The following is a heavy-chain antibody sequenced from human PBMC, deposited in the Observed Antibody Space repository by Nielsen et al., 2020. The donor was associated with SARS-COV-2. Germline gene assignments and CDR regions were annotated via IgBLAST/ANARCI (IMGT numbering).Heavy chain of an antibody. CDR3: ARGGSGNDYYYYTMDV. J-gene: IGHJ6*02. V-gene: IGHV1-3*01. D-gene: IGHD3-10*01. Sequence: ASVKVSCKASGYTFTNYVMHWVRQAPGQGLEWMGWINGGSGNTKYSQKYQGRVTITRDTSASTVYMEMSSLSSEDTAVYYCARGGSGNDYYYYTMDVWGQGTTVTVS. CDR1: GYTFTNYV. CDR2: INGGSGNT.